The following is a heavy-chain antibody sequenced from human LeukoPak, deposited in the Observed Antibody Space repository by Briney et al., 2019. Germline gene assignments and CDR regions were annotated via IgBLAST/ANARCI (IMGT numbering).Heavy chain of an antibody. CDR3: AGWGGYNYGD. D-gene: IGHD5-24*01. J-gene: IGHJ4*02. V-gene: IGHV4-61*05. CDR1: GDSISSSSYY. Sequence: SETLSLTCTVSGDSISSSSYYWGWIRQPPGKGLEWIGYIYYSGSTNYNPSLKSRVTISVDTSKNQFSLKLSSVTAADTAVYYCAGWGGYNYGDWGQGTLVTVSS. CDR2: IYYSGST.